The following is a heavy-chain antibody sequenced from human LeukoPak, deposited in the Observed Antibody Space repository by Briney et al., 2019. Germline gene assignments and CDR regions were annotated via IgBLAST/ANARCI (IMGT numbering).Heavy chain of an antibody. CDR1: GYTFTSYG. Sequence: GASVKVSCKASGYTFTSYGISWVRQAPGQGLEWMGWINAGNGNTKYSQEFQDRVTITRDTSASTAYMELSSLRSEDMAVYYCAREERGSYYAFDPWGQGTLVTVSS. J-gene: IGHJ5*02. D-gene: IGHD1-26*01. V-gene: IGHV1-3*03. CDR2: INAGNGNT. CDR3: AREERGSYYAFDP.